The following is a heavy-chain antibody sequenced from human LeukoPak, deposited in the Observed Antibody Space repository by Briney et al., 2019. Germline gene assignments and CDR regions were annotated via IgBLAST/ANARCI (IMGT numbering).Heavy chain of an antibody. D-gene: IGHD3-3*01. CDR3: ARDPSYDQGLDY. Sequence: SQTLSLTCAISGDSVSSNTAAWYWVRQSPSRGLEWLGRTYFRSKWFYEYAVSVRSRIIINVDTSKNQFSLHLSSVTPEETAVYYCARDPSYDQGLDYWGQGSLVTVSS. J-gene: IGHJ4*02. CDR1: GDSVSSNTAA. CDR2: TYFRSKWFY. V-gene: IGHV6-1*01.